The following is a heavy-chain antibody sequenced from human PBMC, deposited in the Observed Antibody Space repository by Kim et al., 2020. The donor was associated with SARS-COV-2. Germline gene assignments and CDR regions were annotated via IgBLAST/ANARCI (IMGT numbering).Heavy chain of an antibody. D-gene: IGHD6-19*01. J-gene: IGHJ4*02. V-gene: IGHV1-69*02. CDR3: AASGIAVADPFDY. Sequence: YAQKCQGRVTITADKSTSTAYMELSSLGSEDTAVYYCAASGIAVADPFDYWGQGTLVTVSS.